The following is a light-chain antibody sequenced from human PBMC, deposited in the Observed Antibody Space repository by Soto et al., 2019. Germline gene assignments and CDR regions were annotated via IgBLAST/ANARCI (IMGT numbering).Light chain of an antibody. CDR1: QDISNY. Sequence: DIQMTQSPSSLSASVGDRVTITCQASQDISNYLNWYQQKPGKAPKLLIYDASNLETGVPSRFSGSGSGKDYPITISSLQPEDIATYYCQQYDNLPPPFGGGTKVDI. J-gene: IGKJ4*02. CDR2: DAS. V-gene: IGKV1-33*01. CDR3: QQYDNLPPP.